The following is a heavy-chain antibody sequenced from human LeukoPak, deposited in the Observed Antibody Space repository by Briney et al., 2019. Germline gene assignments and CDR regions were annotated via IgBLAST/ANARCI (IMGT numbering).Heavy chain of an antibody. CDR1: GGSISSYY. CDR2: IYYSGST. Sequence: SETLSLTCTVSGGSISSYYWSWIRQPPGKGLEWIGYIYYSGSTNYNPSLKSRVTISVDKSKNQFSLKLSSVTAADTAVYYCASSLPGTPFDYWGQGTLVTVSS. CDR3: ASSLPGTPFDY. V-gene: IGHV4-59*12. D-gene: IGHD1-14*01. J-gene: IGHJ4*02.